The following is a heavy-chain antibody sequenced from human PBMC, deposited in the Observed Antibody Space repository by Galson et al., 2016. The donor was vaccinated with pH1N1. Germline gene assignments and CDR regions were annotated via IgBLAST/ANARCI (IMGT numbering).Heavy chain of an antibody. CDR3: AKSGGQSGPPLEY. J-gene: IGHJ4*02. Sequence: SLRLSCAVSGFTFSSYGMHWVRQSPGKGLEWVTFMRYDGSNKYYAESVKGRFMISRDNSQNMLYLQMTSLRTEDTAVYYCAKSGGQSGPPLEYWGQGTLVTVSS. D-gene: IGHD3-10*01. CDR2: MRYDGSNK. V-gene: IGHV3-30*02. CDR1: GFTFSSYG.